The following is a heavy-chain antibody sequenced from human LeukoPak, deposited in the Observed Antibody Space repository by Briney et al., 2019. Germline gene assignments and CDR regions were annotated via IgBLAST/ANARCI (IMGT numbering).Heavy chain of an antibody. Sequence: GGSLRLSCAASGFTFSDYYMSWIRQAPGKGLEWVSYISSSGSTIYYADSVKGRFTISRDNAKNSLYLQMNSLRAEDTAVYYCVRDMTPDYGDYACDYWGQGTLVTVSS. D-gene: IGHD4-17*01. CDR1: GFTFSDYY. J-gene: IGHJ4*02. CDR2: ISSSGSTI. CDR3: VRDMTPDYGDYACDY. V-gene: IGHV3-11*04.